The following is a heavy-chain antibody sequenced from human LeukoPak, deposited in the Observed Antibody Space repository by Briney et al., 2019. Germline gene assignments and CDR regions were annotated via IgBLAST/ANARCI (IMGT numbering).Heavy chain of an antibody. J-gene: IGHJ4*02. V-gene: IGHV4-39*07. CDR3: ATGYSSSWAIFDY. Sequence: SETLSLTCTVSGGSISSSSYYWGWIRQPPGEGLEWIGEINHSGSTNYNPSLKSRVTISVDTSKNQFSLKLSSVTAADTAVYYCATGYSSSWAIFDYWGQGTLVTVAS. CDR2: INHSGST. CDR1: GGSISSSSYY. D-gene: IGHD6-13*01.